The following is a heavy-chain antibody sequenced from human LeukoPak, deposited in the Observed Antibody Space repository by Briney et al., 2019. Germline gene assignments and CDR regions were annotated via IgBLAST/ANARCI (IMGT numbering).Heavy chain of an antibody. J-gene: IGHJ4*02. V-gene: IGHV3-23*01. D-gene: IGHD2-2*01. CDR2: ISGSGGSI. CDR3: ATKLGYCSSTSCYAGYYFDY. CDR1: GFTFSSYA. Sequence: GGSLRRSCAASGFTFSSYARGWVRPAPGKGLEWVSAISGSGGSIYYADSVKGRFTISRDNSKNTLYLQINSLRAEDTAVYYCATKLGYCSSTSCYAGYYFDYWGQGTLVTVSS.